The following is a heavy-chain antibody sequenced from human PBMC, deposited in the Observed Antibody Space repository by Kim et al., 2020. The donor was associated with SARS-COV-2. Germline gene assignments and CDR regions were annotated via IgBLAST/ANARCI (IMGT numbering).Heavy chain of an antibody. Sequence: ETLSLTCAVYGGSFSGYYWSWIRQPPGKGLEWIGEINHSGSTNYNPSLKSRVTISVDTTKNQFSLKLSSVTAAETAVYYCTRGGIQLWLGGYFDSWGQGTLVTVSS. V-gene: IGHV4-34*01. CDR2: INHSGST. J-gene: IGHJ4*02. CDR3: TRGGIQLWLGGYFDS. D-gene: IGHD5-18*01. CDR1: GGSFSGYY.